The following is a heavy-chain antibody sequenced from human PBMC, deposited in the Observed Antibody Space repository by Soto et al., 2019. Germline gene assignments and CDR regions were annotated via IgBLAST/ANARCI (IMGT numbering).Heavy chain of an antibody. CDR1: GFTFSSYS. CDR3: ARGGYCSSTSCYFDY. Sequence: EVQLVESGGGLVQPGGSLRLSCAASGFTFSSYSMNWVRQAPGKGLEWVSYISSSSSTIYYADSVKSRFTISRDNAKKSLYLQMNSLRAEDTAVYYCARGGYCSSTSCYFDYWGKGNLVTVSS. V-gene: IGHV3-48*01. D-gene: IGHD2-2*01. CDR2: ISSSSSTI. J-gene: IGHJ4*02.